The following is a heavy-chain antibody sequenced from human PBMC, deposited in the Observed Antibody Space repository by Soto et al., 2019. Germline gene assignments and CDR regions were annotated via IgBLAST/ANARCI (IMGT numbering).Heavy chain of an antibody. J-gene: IGHJ4*02. V-gene: IGHV6-1*01. CDR3: ARVSITIFGVDPHFDY. CDR1: GDSVSSNSAA. Sequence: PSQTLSLTCAISGDSVSSNSAAWNWIRQSPSRGLEWLGRTYYRSKWYNDYAVSVKSRITINPDTSKNQFSLKLSSVTAADTAVYYCARVSITIFGVDPHFDYWGQVPLVTVSS. CDR2: TYYRSKWYN. D-gene: IGHD3-3*01.